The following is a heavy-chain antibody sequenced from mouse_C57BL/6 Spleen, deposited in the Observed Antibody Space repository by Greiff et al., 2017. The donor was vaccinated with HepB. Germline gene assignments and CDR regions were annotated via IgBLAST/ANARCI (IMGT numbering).Heavy chain of an antibody. Sequence: ESGPGLVKPSQSLSLTCSVTGYSITSGYYWNWIRQFPGNKLEWMGYISYDGSNNYNPSLKNRISITRDTSKNQFFLKLNSVTTEDTATYYCARKGDYGSSPPWFAYWGQGTLVTVSA. CDR1: GYSITSGYY. J-gene: IGHJ3*01. V-gene: IGHV3-6*01. CDR2: ISYDGSN. D-gene: IGHD1-1*01. CDR3: ARKGDYGSSPPWFAY.